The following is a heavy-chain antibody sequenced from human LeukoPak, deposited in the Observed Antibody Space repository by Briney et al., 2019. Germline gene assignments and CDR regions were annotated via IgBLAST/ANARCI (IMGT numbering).Heavy chain of an antibody. D-gene: IGHD2-2*01. CDR2: ISYDGSNK. CDR1: GFTFSSYA. Sequence: GGSLRLSCAASGFTFSSYAMHWVRQAPGKGLEWVAVISYDGSNKYYADSVKGRFTISRDNSKNTLYLQMNSLRAEDTAVYYCARDRGGVVPADEIDYWGQGTLVTVSS. J-gene: IGHJ4*02. CDR3: ARDRGGVVPADEIDY. V-gene: IGHV3-30-3*01.